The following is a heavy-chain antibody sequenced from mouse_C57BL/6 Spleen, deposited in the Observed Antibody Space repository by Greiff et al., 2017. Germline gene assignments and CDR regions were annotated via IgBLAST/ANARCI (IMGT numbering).Heavy chain of an antibody. CDR3: ARNIPPYDYDSYAMDY. CDR1: GFSLTSYG. V-gene: IGHV2-2*01. D-gene: IGHD2-4*01. CDR2: IWSGGST. Sequence: VQRVESGPGLVQPSQSLSITCTASGFSLTSYGVHWVRQSPGKGLEWLGVIWSGGSTDYNAAFISRLSISKDNSKSQVFFKMNSLQADDTAIYYCARNIPPYDYDSYAMDYWGQGTSVTVSS. J-gene: IGHJ4*01.